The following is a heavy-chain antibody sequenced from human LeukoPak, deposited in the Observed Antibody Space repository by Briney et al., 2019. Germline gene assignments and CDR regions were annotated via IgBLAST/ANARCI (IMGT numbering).Heavy chain of an antibody. J-gene: IGHJ4*02. CDR2: IYYSGST. V-gene: IGHV4-39*01. Sequence: SETLSLACTVSGGSISSSSYYWGWIRQPPGKGLEWIGSIYYSGSTYYNPSLKSRVTISVDTSKNQFSLKLSSVTAADTAVYYCAREGFLEWSHIDYWGQGTLVTVSS. D-gene: IGHD3-3*01. CDR3: AREGFLEWSHIDY. CDR1: GGSISSSSYY.